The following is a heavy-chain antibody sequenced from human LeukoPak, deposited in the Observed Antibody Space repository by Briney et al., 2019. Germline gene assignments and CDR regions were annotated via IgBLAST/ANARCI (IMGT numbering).Heavy chain of an antibody. CDR1: GYTFTSYD. V-gene: IGHV1-8*03. Sequence: ASVKVSCKASGYTFTSYDINWVRHATGQGLEWMGGMNTNSGNTGYAQKFHGRVTITSKNYISTAYMELSSLRSEDAAVYYCARDHYSNQDLGDAFDIWGQGTMVTVSS. J-gene: IGHJ3*02. D-gene: IGHD4-11*01. CDR2: MNTNSGNT. CDR3: ARDHYSNQDLGDAFDI.